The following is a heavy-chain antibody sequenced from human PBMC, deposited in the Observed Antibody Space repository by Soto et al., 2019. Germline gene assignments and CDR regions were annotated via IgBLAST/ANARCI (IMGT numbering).Heavy chain of an antibody. CDR3: ARSGITSFGVVIEEDAFDI. CDR2: INHSGST. Sequence: SVTMSLTCAFDGWYFSGYYWSLIRQPPGKGLEWIGEINHSGSTNYNPSLKSRVTISVDTSKNQFSLKLSSVTAADTAVYYCARSGITSFGVVIEEDAFDIWGQGTMVTVSS. J-gene: IGHJ3*02. D-gene: IGHD3-3*01. V-gene: IGHV4-34*01. CDR1: GWYFSGYY.